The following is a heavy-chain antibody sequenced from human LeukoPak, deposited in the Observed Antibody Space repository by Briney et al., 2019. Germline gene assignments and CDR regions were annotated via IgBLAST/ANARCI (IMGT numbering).Heavy chain of an antibody. J-gene: IGHJ6*02. Sequence: GGSLRLSCAASGFSFISYGMHWVRQAPGKELEWVGVISDDGRRKDYADSVRGRFTISRDNSKDTLYLQMNSLRAEDTAVYYCARIVVPADLRYYYGMDVWGQGTTVTVSS. D-gene: IGHD2-2*01. CDR3: ARIVVPADLRYYYGMDV. V-gene: IGHV3-30*03. CDR2: ISDDGRRK. CDR1: GFSFISYG.